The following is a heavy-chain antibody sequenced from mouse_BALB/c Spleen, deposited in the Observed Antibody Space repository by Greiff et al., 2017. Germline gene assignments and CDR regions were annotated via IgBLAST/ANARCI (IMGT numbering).Heavy chain of an antibody. CDR3: ARDGNLYYAMDD. V-gene: IGHV1-80*01. D-gene: IGHD2-1*01. Sequence: QVQLQQSGAELVRPGSSVKISCKASGYAFSSYWMNWVKQRPGQGLEWIGQIYPGDGDTNYNGKFKGKATLTADKSSSTAYMQLSSLTSEDSAVYFCARDGNLYYAMDDWGQGTSVTVSS. CDR1: GYAFSSYW. J-gene: IGHJ4*01. CDR2: IYPGDGDT.